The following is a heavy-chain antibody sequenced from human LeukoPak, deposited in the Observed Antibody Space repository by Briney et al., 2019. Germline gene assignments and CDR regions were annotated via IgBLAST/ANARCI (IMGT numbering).Heavy chain of an antibody. V-gene: IGHV1-8*01. J-gene: IGHJ4*02. D-gene: IGHD3-10*01. Sequence: ASVKVSCKASGYTFTSYDINWVRQTTGPGLEWMGWMNANSGNTGYAQKFQGRVTMTRNTSISTAYMELSSLRSEDTAVYYCARVKGVDREDYWGQGTLVTVSS. CDR1: GYTFTSYD. CDR3: ARVKGVDREDY. CDR2: MNANSGNT.